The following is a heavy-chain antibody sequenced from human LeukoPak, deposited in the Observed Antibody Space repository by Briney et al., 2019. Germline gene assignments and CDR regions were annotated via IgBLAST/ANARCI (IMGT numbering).Heavy chain of an antibody. CDR3: ARGPRITMVRGGQWYYYMDV. CDR2: INPSGGST. V-gene: IGHV1-46*01. CDR1: GGTFSSYA. J-gene: IGHJ6*03. D-gene: IGHD3-10*01. Sequence: WASVKVSYKASGGTFSSYAISWVRQAPGQGLEWMGLINPSGGSTNYAQKFQGRVTMTRDTSTSTVYMELSSLRSEDTAVYYCARGPRITMVRGGQWYYYMDVWGKGTTVTISS.